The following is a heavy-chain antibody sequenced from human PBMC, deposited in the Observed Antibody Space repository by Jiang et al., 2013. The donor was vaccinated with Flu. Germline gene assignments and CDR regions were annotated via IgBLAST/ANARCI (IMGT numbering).Heavy chain of an antibody. J-gene: IGHJ6*03. D-gene: IGHD3-16*01. CDR1: GASISPYY. V-gene: IGHV4-4*09. CDR3: ARVLGEVLTDYYYMDV. CDR2: IYSTGST. Sequence: KPSETLSLTCTVSGASISPYYWSWIRQPPGKGLEWIGYIYSTGSTNYSPSLKSRVSISVDRSKNQFSLKLSSVTAADTAVYYCARVLGEVLTDYYYMDVWGKGTTVTVSS.